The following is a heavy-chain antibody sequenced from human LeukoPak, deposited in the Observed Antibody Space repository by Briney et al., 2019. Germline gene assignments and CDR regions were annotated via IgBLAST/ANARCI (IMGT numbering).Heavy chain of an antibody. CDR1: GFTFTNYG. CDR3: AKSRSTPTNWFDP. CDR2: IGGSGDNT. V-gene: IGHV3-23*01. Sequence: PGGSLRLSCAASGFTFTNYGMSWVRQAPGKGLEWISTIGGSGDNTYYGLSVKGRFTISRDNSKNTLYLQMSSLTAEDSAVYYCAKSRSTPTNWFDPGGPGTLVIVSS. J-gene: IGHJ5*02. D-gene: IGHD2-2*01.